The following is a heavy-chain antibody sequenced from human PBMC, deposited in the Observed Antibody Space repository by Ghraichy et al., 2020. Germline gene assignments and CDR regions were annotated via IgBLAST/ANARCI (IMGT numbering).Heavy chain of an antibody. D-gene: IGHD5/OR15-5a*01. CDR3: ARINSAIVSD. V-gene: IGHV4-39*01. J-gene: IGHJ4*02. CDR1: GDSINSGAYY. Sequence: SQTLSLTCTVSGDSINSGAYYWGWVRQPPDKGLEWIGSVYYTGTTKDSPSFKSRVSIYIDTSENQFSLRLTSVTAAETAVYYCARINSAIVSDWGQGTLVTVAS. CDR2: VYYTGTT.